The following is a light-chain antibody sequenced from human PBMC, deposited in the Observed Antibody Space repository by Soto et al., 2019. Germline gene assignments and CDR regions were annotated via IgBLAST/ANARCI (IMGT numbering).Light chain of an antibody. CDR2: EGN. V-gene: IGLV2-23*01. J-gene: IGLJ1*01. CDR1: SSDVGSHNL. Sequence: QSVLTQPASVSGSPGQSITISCTGTSSDVGSHNLVSWYQQHPGKAPKLMIYEGNKRPSGVSNRFSGSKSGNTASLTISGLQAEDEADYYCCSYAGSSTDVFGAGTKLTVL. CDR3: CSYAGSSTDV.